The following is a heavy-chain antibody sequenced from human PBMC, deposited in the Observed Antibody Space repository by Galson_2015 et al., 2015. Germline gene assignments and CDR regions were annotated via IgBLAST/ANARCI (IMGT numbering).Heavy chain of an antibody. Sequence: SVKVSCKASGYTFTGHYLHWVRQAPGQGLEWMGWINPHSGGTSYAQKFQGWVTMARDTSISTAYIELSRLRSDDTAVYYCAGGQGRTTGGGDYWGQGTLVTVSS. CDR2: INPHSGGT. D-gene: IGHD4-17*01. J-gene: IGHJ4*02. V-gene: IGHV1-2*04. CDR1: GYTFTGHY. CDR3: AGGQGRTTGGGDY.